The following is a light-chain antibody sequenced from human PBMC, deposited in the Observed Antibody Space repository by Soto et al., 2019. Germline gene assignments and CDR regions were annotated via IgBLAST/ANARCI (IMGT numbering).Light chain of an antibody. CDR2: GAS. V-gene: IGKV3-20*01. CDR1: QSVSSSH. J-gene: IGKJ1*01. Sequence: EIVLTQSPGTLSLSPGERATLSCRASQSVSSSHLAWYQQKPGQAPRLLIYGASYRATGIPDRFSGSGSGTDFTLTISRLEPEDFAVYYCQQYDSSPKTFGQGTKVDIK. CDR3: QQYDSSPKT.